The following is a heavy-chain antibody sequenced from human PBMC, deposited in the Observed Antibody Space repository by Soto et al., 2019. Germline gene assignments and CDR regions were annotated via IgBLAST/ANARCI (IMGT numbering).Heavy chain of an antibody. Sequence: QVQLVESGGGVVQPGRSLRLSCAASGFTFSSYGMYWVRQAPGKGLEWVAVISYDGSNKYYADSVKGRFTISRDNSKNTLYLQMNSLRAEDTAVYYCAIPLLAGPYYFDYWGQGTLVTVSS. V-gene: IGHV3-30*03. CDR3: AIPLLAGPYYFDY. CDR2: ISYDGSNK. J-gene: IGHJ4*02. D-gene: IGHD6-19*01. CDR1: GFTFSSYG.